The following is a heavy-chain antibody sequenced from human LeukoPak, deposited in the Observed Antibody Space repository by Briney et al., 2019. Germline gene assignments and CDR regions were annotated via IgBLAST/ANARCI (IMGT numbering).Heavy chain of an antibody. CDR2: IVVGSGNT. J-gene: IGHJ6*04. CDR3: AAADYYGSGSYYNSVYGMDV. Sequence: ASVKVSCKASGFTFTSSAVQWVRQARGQRLEWIGWIVVGSGNTNYAQKFQERVTITRDMSTSTAYMELSSLRSEDTAVYYCAAADYYGSGSYYNSVYGMDVWGKGTTATVSS. D-gene: IGHD3-10*01. CDR1: GFTFTSSA. V-gene: IGHV1-58*01.